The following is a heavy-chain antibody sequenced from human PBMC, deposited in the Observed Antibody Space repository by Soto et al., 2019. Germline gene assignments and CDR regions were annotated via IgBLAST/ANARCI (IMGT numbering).Heavy chain of an antibody. V-gene: IGHV4-39*01. D-gene: IGHD5-18*01. J-gene: IGHJ6*02. CDR2: IYYSGGT. Sequence: SETLCLTCTVSGGSSSSGSYYWGWIRQPPGKGLEWIGSIYYSGGTYYNPSLKSRVTISVDTSKNQFSLKLSSVTAADTAVYYCACIFSGGYGYGFYYYGMDVWGQGTTVTVSS. CDR1: GGSSSSGSYY. CDR3: ACIFSGGYGYGFYYYGMDV.